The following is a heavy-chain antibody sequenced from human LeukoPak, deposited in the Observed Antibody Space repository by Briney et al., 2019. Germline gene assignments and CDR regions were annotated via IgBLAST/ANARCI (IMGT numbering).Heavy chain of an antibody. Sequence: GASVKVSCKASGGTFSSYAISWVRQAPGQGLEWMGRIIPILGIANYAQKFQGRVTITADKSTSTAYMELSSLRSEDTAVYYCAREDDIQTYYYYGMDVWGQGTTVTVSS. J-gene: IGHJ6*02. CDR1: GGTFSSYA. D-gene: IGHD3-9*01. CDR3: AREDDIQTYYYYGMDV. V-gene: IGHV1-69*04. CDR2: IIPILGIA.